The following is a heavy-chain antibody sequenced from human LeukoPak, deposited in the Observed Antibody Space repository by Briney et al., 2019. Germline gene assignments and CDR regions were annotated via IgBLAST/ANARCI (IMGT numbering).Heavy chain of an antibody. CDR3: ARHFRGGYDFWSGYYTGYNWFDP. CDR2: INPNSGGT. V-gene: IGHV1-2*06. CDR1: GYTFTGYY. D-gene: IGHD3-3*01. Sequence: GASVKVSCKASGYTFTGYYMHWVRQAPGQGLEWMGRINPNSGGTNYAQKLQGRVTMTTDTSTSTAYMELRSLRSDDTAVYYCARHFRGGYDFWSGYYTGYNWFDPWGQGTLVTVSS. J-gene: IGHJ5*02.